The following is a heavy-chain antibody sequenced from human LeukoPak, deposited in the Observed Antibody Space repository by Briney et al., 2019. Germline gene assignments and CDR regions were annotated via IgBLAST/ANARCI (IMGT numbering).Heavy chain of an antibody. V-gene: IGHV3-48*04. CDR3: ARSTTDGSSWYPGYYGMDV. D-gene: IGHD6-13*01. CDR1: GFAFSSYS. J-gene: IGHJ6*02. Sequence: PGGSLRLSCAASGFAFSSYSMNWVRQAPGKGLEWVSYISSSGSTIYYADSVKGRFTISRDNAKNSLYLQMNSLRAEDTAVYYCARSTTDGSSWYPGYYGMDVWGQGTTVTVSS. CDR2: ISSSGSTI.